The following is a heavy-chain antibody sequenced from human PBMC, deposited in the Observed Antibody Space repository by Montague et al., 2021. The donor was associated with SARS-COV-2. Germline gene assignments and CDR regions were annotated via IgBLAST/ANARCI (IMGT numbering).Heavy chain of an antibody. Sequence: SETLSLTCAVYGGSFSTYYWAWIRQSPGKGLERIGYIDHSGNTNYNPSXXRRVSISVDTSSSQFSLYLTSVTAADAAVYYCARGQTVLEWIWYGMDVWGPGTTVTVSS. CDR1: GGSFSTYY. D-gene: IGHD3-3*01. CDR3: ARGQTVLEWIWYGMDV. J-gene: IGHJ6*02. V-gene: IGHV4-34*01. CDR2: IDHSGNT.